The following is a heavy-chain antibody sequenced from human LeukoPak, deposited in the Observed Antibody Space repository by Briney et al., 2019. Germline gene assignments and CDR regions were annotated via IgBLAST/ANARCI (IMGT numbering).Heavy chain of an antibody. D-gene: IGHD3-22*01. CDR3: ARRYYDSSGYYPTLYYYYMDV. Sequence: SETLSLTCTVSGVSISNTRSYWGWIRQPPGKGLEWIGEINHSGGTNYNPSLKSRVTISVDTSKNQFSLKLSSVTAADTAVYYCARRYYDSSGYYPTLYYYYMDVWGKGTTVTISS. V-gene: IGHV4-39*07. J-gene: IGHJ6*03. CDR2: INHSGGT. CDR1: GVSISNTRSY.